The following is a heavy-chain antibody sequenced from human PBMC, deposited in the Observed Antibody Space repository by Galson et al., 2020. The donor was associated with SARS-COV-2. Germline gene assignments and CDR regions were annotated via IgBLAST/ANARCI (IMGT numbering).Heavy chain of an antibody. CDR2: IYYSGST. V-gene: IGHV4-31*03. CDR3: ARDRNDEDTYYYYGMDV. D-gene: IGHD1-1*01. Sequence: SETLSLTCTVSGGSISSGGYYWSWIRQHPGKGLEWIGYIYYSGSTYYNPSLKSRVTISVDTSKNQFSLKLSSVTAADTAVYYCARDRNDEDTYYYYGMDVWGQGTTVTVSS. CDR1: GGSISSGGYY. J-gene: IGHJ6*02.